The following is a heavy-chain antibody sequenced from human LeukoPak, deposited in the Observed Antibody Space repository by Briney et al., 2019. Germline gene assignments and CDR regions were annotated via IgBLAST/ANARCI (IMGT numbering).Heavy chain of an antibody. CDR2: FDPEDGET. V-gene: IGHV1-24*01. D-gene: IGHD1-20*01. CDR3: ATEGITGTSAYYYYGMDV. Sequence: ASVKVSCKVSGYTLIELSMHWVRQAPGKGLEWMGGFDPEDGETIYAQKFQGRVTMTEDTSTDTAYMELSSLRSEDTAVYYCATEGITGTSAYYYYGMDVWGQGTTVTVSS. CDR1: GYTLIELS. J-gene: IGHJ6*02.